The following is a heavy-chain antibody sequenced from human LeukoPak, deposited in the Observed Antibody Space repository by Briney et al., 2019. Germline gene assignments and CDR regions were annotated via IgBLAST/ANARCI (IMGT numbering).Heavy chain of an antibody. Sequence: GGSLRLSCAASGFTFSSYSMIWVRQAPGKGLEWVSSISSSSDYIYYADSLKGRFTISRDNAKNPLYLQMNSLRAEDTAVYYCAREEGGAGLYGFDIWGQGTMVTVSS. J-gene: IGHJ3*02. D-gene: IGHD1-26*01. CDR3: AREEGGAGLYGFDI. CDR1: GFTFSSYS. CDR2: ISSSSDYI. V-gene: IGHV3-21*01.